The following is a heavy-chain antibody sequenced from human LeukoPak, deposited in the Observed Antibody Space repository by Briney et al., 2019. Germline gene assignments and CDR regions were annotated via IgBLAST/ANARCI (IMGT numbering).Heavy chain of an antibody. CDR1: RFTLSRFG. Sequence: GGCRVLAWAAARFTLSRFGMRWVRQAAGEVLGWVALISDDGSNKDYAGSVTGRFTISRDNSKNTVYLQMNRLRAEDTAVYYCAFGRMWTGVFQHWGHGTLVTVSS. CDR3: AFGRMWTGVFQH. CDR2: ISDDGSNK. V-gene: IGHV3-30-3*02. D-gene: IGHD2-21*01. J-gene: IGHJ1*01.